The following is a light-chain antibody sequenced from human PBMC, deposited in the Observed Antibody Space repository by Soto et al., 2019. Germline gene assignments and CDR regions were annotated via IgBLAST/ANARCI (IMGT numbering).Light chain of an antibody. V-gene: IGKV3-15*01. CDR3: QQYNNWPLT. J-gene: IGKJ4*01. CDR1: QSVSSS. CDR2: GIS. Sequence: EIVMTQSPATLSVSPGERATLSCRASQSVSSSLAWYQQKPCQAPRLLIYGISTRATGLPGRFSGSGSGTEFTLTISSLQSEDLAVYYCQQYNNWPLTFGGGTKGEIK.